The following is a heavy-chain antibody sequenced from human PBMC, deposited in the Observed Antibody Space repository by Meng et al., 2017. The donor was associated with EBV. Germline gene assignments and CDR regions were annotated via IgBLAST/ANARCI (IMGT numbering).Heavy chain of an antibody. CDR1: GGSVNGYF. CDR2: LHHSGST. J-gene: IGHJ4*02. Sequence: QVQLQQWGAGLLKPSEALARTCAAYGGSVNGYFWCWIRQPPGKGLEWIGELHHSGSTNYNPSLKSRLRISVDTSKNQFSLNLTSVTAADTAVYYCARVSPKRYFDYLAPPDYWGQGTLFTVSS. D-gene: IGHD3-9*01. CDR3: ARVSPKRYFDYLAPPDY. V-gene: IGHV4-34*01.